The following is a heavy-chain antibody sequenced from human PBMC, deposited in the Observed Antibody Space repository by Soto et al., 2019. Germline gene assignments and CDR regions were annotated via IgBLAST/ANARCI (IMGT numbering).Heavy chain of an antibody. J-gene: IGHJ6*02. V-gene: IGHV1-58*01. Sequence: ASVKVSCKASGFTFTSSAVQWVRQARGQRLEWIGWIVVGSGNTNYAQKFQERVTITRDMSTSTAYMELSSLRSEDTAVYYCAADRAGTSYYYYYGMDVWGQGTTVTVSS. CDR1: GFTFTSSA. CDR2: IVVGSGNT. CDR3: AADRAGTSYYYYYGMDV. D-gene: IGHD1-7*01.